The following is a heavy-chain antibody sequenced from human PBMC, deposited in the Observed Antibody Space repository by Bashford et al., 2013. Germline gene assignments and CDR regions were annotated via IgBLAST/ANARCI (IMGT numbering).Heavy chain of an antibody. J-gene: IGHJ6*03. CDR1: GYSISSGYY. Sequence: SSETLSLTCAVSGYSISSGYYWGWIRQPPGKGLEWIGSIYHSGSTYYNPSLKSRVTISVDTSKNQFSLKLSSVTAADTAVYYCARRTDYYYYYMDVWGKGTTVTVSS. CDR3: ARRTDYYYYYMDV. D-gene: IGHD1-14*01. V-gene: IGHV4-38-2*01. CDR2: IYHSGST.